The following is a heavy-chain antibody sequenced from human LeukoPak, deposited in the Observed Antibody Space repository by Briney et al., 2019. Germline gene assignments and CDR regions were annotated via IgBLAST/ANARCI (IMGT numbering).Heavy chain of an antibody. CDR3: ARGYCSSTSCYPYYYYGMDV. V-gene: IGHV1-69*06. CDR1: GGTFSSYA. D-gene: IGHD2-2*01. CDR2: IIPIFGTA. Sequence: ASVKVSCKASGGTFSSYAISWVRQVPGQRLEWLGGIIPIFGTANYAQKFQSRVTITADKSTSTAYMELSSLRSEDTAVYYCARGYCSSTSCYPYYYYGMDVWGKGTTVTVSS. J-gene: IGHJ6*04.